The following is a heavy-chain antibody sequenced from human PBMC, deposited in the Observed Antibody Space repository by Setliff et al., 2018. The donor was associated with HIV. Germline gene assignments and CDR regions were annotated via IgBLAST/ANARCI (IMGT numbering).Heavy chain of an antibody. CDR1: RGSISSGTYY. Sequence: SETLSLTCTVSRGSISSGTYYWTWIRQPPGKGLEWIGSVYYRGRTYYNPSLKSRVTISVDTSKNQLSLRLTSMAAADTAMYYCARSQPDTIFGVVTFDCWGQGKMVTVSS. J-gene: IGHJ4*02. V-gene: IGHV4-39*01. CDR2: VYYRGRT. D-gene: IGHD3-3*01. CDR3: ARSQPDTIFGVVTFDC.